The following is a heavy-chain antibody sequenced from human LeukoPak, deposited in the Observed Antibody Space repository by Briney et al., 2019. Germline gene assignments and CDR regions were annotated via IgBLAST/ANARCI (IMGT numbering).Heavy chain of an antibody. Sequence: GESLQISCKGSGYSSTSYWIGWGRQMPGKGLEWMGIIYPGDSDTRYSPSVQGQVTISADKSISTAYLQWSSLKASDTAVYYCARGSENTNWFDPWGQGTLVTVSS. V-gene: IGHV5-51*01. J-gene: IGHJ5*02. CDR1: GYSSTSYW. CDR3: ARGSENTNWFDP. D-gene: IGHD1-14*01. CDR2: IYPGDSDT.